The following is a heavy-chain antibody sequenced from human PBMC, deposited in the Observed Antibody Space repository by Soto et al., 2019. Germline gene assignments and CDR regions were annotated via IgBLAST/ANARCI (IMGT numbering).Heavy chain of an antibody. V-gene: IGHV1-46*01. Sequence: GASVKVSCKASGYTFTSYYMHWVRQAPGQGLEWMGIINPSGGSTGYAQKFQGRVTMTRNTSISTAYMELSSLGSEDTAVYYCARGPHPYFNDYWGQGTLVTVSS. CDR2: INPSGGST. CDR3: ARGPHPYFNDY. D-gene: IGHD2-8*01. CDR1: GYTFTSYY. J-gene: IGHJ4*02.